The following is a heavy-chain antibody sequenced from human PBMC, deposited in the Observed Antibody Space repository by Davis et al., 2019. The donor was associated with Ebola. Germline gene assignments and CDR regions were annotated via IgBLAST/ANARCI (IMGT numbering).Heavy chain of an antibody. D-gene: IGHD3-16*01. CDR3: AERGGSV. CDR1: GVSISRHY. CDR2: IHYTGST. Sequence: PSETLSLTCNVSGVSISRHYWSWIRQPPGKRLEWIGSIHYTGSTNYNSSLYSRFTISIDTSKNQFSLRLNSVTAADTAMYFCAERGGSVWGQGTLVTVSS. J-gene: IGHJ4*02. V-gene: IGHV4-59*11.